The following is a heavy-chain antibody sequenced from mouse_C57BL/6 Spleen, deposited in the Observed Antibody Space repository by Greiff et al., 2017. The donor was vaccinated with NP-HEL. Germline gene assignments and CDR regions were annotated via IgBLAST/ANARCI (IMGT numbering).Heavy chain of an antibody. CDR2: IDPENGDT. Sequence: VQLQQSGAELVRPGASVKLSCTASGFNIKDDYMHWVKQRPEQGLEWIGWIDPENGDTEYASQFQGKATITADTSSHTAYLQLSSLTSEDTAVYYCTTGHYGSSYYAMDYWGQGTSVTVSS. D-gene: IGHD1-1*01. CDR3: TTGHYGSSYYAMDY. CDR1: GFNIKDDY. V-gene: IGHV14-4*01. J-gene: IGHJ4*01.